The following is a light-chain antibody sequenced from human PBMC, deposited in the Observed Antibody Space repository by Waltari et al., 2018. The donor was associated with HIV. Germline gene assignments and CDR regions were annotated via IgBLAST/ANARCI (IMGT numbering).Light chain of an antibody. Sequence: EVVMTQSPATLSVSPGDRATLSCRASQSVSSNLAWYQQKPGQAPRLLIYGASTRATGIPARFSGSESGTEFTLTISSLQSEDFAVYSCQQYNDWPFTFGPGTKVDMK. J-gene: IGKJ3*01. CDR1: QSVSSN. V-gene: IGKV3-15*01. CDR2: GAS. CDR3: QQYNDWPFT.